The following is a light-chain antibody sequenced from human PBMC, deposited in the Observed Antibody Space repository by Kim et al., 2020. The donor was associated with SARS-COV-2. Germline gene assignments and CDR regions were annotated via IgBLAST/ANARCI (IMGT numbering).Light chain of an antibody. CDR1: QSLVHSDGNTY. J-gene: IGKJ1*01. Sequence: DVVMAQSPLSLAVTLGQPASISCNSSQSLVHSDGNTYLNWFRQRPGQSPRRLIFRVSSRESGVPDRFSGSGSGTDFTLKISTVEPDDLAIYYCMQASHWPWTFGQGTKVDIK. CDR3: MQASHWPWT. V-gene: IGKV2-30*02. CDR2: RVS.